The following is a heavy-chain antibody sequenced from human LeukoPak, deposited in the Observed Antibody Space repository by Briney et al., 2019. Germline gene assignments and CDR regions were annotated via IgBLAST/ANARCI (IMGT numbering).Heavy chain of an antibody. Sequence: PSETLSLTCAVYGGSFSGYYWSWIRQPPGKGLEWIGEINHSGSTNYNPSLKSRVTISVDTSKNQFSLKLSSVIAADTAVYYYARGLEGVVAATLYYFDYWGQGTLVTVSS. CDR2: INHSGST. CDR1: GGSFSGYY. V-gene: IGHV4-34*01. CDR3: ARGLEGVVAATLYYFDY. D-gene: IGHD2-15*01. J-gene: IGHJ4*02.